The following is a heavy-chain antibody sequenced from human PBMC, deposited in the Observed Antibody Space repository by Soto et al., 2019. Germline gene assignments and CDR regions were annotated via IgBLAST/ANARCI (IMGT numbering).Heavy chain of an antibody. V-gene: IGHV4-34*01. CDR2: INHSGST. J-gene: IGHJ4*02. Sequence: SETRSLTCAVYGGSFSGYYWNWIRQPPGKGLEWIGEINHSGSTNYNPSLKSRVTISVDTSKNQFSLKLSSVTAADTAVYYCARGWGRIFDYWGQGTLVTVSS. CDR1: GGSFSGYY. D-gene: IGHD7-27*01. CDR3: ARGWGRIFDY.